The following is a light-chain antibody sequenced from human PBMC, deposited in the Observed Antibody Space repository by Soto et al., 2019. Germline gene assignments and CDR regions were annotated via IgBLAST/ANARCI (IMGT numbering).Light chain of an antibody. CDR2: DTS. CDR1: QSVSNY. V-gene: IGKV3-11*01. CDR3: QQRTNWRII. Sequence: EIVLTQSPATLSLSPGERATLSCRASQSVSNYLAWYRQKPGQAPRLLIYDTSNRATGIPARFSGRGSGTDFTLTISSLEPEDFAVYYCQQRTNWRIIFGQGTRLEIK. J-gene: IGKJ5*01.